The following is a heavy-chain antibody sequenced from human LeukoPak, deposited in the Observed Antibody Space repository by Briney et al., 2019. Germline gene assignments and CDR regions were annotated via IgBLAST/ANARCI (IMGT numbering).Heavy chain of an antibody. D-gene: IGHD3-22*01. Sequence: PSETLSLTCTVSGGSINSYYWSWIRQPPGKGLEWIGYIYYSGSTNCNPSLKSRVTISVDTSKNQFSLKLSSVTAADTAVYYCARHGYYYDSSGYSGAYNWFDPWGQGTLVTVSS. CDR2: IYYSGST. J-gene: IGHJ5*02. CDR1: GGSINSYY. CDR3: ARHGYYYDSSGYSGAYNWFDP. V-gene: IGHV4-59*08.